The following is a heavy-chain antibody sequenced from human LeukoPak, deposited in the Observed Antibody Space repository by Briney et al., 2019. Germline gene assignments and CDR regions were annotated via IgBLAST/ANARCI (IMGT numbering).Heavy chain of an antibody. Sequence: GGSLRLSCAVSGFTFTSYWMSWVRQAPGKGLEWVANINEDGSYKFHADSVKGRLTISRDNAKNTLYLQMNSLRADDTAVYYCARDATRGGDNDYWGQGTRVIVSS. CDR3: ARDATRGGDNDY. CDR2: INEDGSYK. V-gene: IGHV3-7*01. J-gene: IGHJ4*02. CDR1: GFTFTSYW. D-gene: IGHD2-21*02.